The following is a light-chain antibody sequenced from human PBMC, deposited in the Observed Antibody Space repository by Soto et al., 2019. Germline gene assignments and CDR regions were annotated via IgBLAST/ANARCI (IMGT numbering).Light chain of an antibody. J-gene: IGKJ2*01. CDR3: HQYGISPQT. V-gene: IGKV2-30*01. Sequence: DVVMTQSPLSLPVTLGQPASISCRSSQSLVYSDGNTYLTWFQQRPGQSPRRLIYQVSTRDSGVPDRFSGSGSGTDFTLNISRLEPEDFAMYYCHQYGISPQTFGQGTKLQIK. CDR2: QVS. CDR1: QSLVYSDGNTY.